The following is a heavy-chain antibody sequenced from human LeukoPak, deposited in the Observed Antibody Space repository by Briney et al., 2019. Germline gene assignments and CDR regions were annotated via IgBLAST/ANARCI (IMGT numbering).Heavy chain of an antibody. V-gene: IGHV3-30*18. J-gene: IGHJ4*02. CDR2: ISYDGSNK. CDR3: AKGDPYGSGSYPVDY. Sequence: GSLRLSCAASGFTFSRYGMHWVRQASGKGLEWVALISYDGSNKYYADSVKGRFTISRDNSKNTLYLQMNSLRPEDTAVYYCAKGDPYGSGSYPVDYWGQGTLVTVSS. CDR1: GFTFSRYG. D-gene: IGHD3-10*01.